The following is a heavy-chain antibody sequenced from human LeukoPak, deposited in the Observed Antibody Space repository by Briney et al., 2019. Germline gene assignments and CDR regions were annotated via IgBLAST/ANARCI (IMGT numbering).Heavy chain of an antibody. Sequence: SETLSLTCTVSGGSISSSSYYWGWIRQPPGKGLEWIGSIYYSGSTYYNPSLKSRVTISVDTSKNQFSLKLSSVTAADTAVYYCARFLTGNDFDYWGQGTLVTVSS. V-gene: IGHV4-39*01. CDR3: ARFLTGNDFDY. CDR2: IYYSGST. CDR1: GGSISSSSYY. J-gene: IGHJ4*02. D-gene: IGHD1-1*01.